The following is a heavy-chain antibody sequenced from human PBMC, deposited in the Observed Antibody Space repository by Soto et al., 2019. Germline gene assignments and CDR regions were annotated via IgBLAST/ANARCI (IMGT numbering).Heavy chain of an antibody. CDR2: INHSGST. J-gene: IGHJ4*02. V-gene: IGHV4-34*01. CDR1: GGSFSGYY. CDR3: ARVGYTYYYDSSGPKRYYFDY. Sequence: PSETLSLTCAVYGGSFSGYYWSWIRQPPGKGLEWIGEINHSGSTNYNPSLKSRVTISVDTSKNQFSLKLSSVTAADTAVYYCARVGYTYYYDSSGPKRYYFDYWGQGTLVTV. D-gene: IGHD3-22*01.